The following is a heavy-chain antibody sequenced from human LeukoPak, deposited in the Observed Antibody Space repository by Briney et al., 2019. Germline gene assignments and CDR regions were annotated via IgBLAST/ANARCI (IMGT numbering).Heavy chain of an antibody. J-gene: IGHJ4*02. CDR2: ISYDGSNK. CDR3: AKERGYDYVWGSYRYTYFDY. Sequence: GRSLRLSCAASGFTFSSYGMHWVRQAPGKGLEWVAVISYDGSNKYYADSVKGRFTISRDNSKNTLYLQMNSLRAEDTAVYYCAKERGYDYVWGSYRYTYFDYWGQGTLVTASS. V-gene: IGHV3-30*18. CDR1: GFTFSSYG. D-gene: IGHD3-16*02.